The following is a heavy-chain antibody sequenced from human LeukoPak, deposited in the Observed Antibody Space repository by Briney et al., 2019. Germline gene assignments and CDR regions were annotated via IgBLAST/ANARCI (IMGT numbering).Heavy chain of an antibody. D-gene: IGHD3-22*01. J-gene: IGHJ4*02. Sequence: SETLSLTCTVSGGSISSGSYYWSWIRQPAGKGLEWIGRIYTSGSTNYNPSLKSRVTISVDTSKNQFSLKLSSVTAADTAVYYCAREPVNYDSSGYYQTAGGGDYWGQGTLVTVSS. CDR1: GGSISSGSYY. V-gene: IGHV4-61*02. CDR2: IYTSGST. CDR3: AREPVNYDSSGYYQTAGGGDY.